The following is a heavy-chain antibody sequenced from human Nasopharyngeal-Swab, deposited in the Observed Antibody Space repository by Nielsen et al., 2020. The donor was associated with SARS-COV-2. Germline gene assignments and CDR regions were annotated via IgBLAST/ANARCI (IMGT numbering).Heavy chain of an antibody. V-gene: IGHV4-4*02. CDR3: ARGGFSGSYSPHYYYGMDV. CDR2: IYHSGST. J-gene: IGHJ6*02. Sequence: WIRQPPGKGLEWIGEIYHSGSTNYNPSLKSRLAMSVDKSKNQFTLRLSSVTAADTAVYYCARGGFSGSYSPHYYYGMDVWGQGTTVTVSS. D-gene: IGHD3-10*01.